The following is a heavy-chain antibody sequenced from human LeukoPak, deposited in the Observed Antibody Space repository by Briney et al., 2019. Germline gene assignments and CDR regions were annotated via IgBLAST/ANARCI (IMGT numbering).Heavy chain of an antibody. Sequence: ASVKVSCKASGYTFTSYYMHWVRQAPGQGLEWMGIINPSGGSTSYAQKFQGRVTMTRDMSTSTVYMELSSLRSEDTAVYYCARDSVWTRVIQLWSITAGNFDYWGQGTLVTVSS. CDR1: GYTFTSYY. CDR3: ARDSVWTRVIQLWSITAGNFDY. D-gene: IGHD5-18*01. J-gene: IGHJ4*02. CDR2: INPSGGST. V-gene: IGHV1-46*01.